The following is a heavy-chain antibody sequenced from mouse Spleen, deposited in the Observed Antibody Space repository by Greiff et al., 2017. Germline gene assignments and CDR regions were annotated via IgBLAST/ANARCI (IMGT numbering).Heavy chain of an antibody. V-gene: IGHV1S81*02. D-gene: IGHD1-1*01. Sequence: VQLQQSGAELVKPGASVKLSCKASGYTFTSYYMYWVKQRPGQGLEWIGEINPSNGGTNFNEKFKSKATLTVDKSSSTAYMQLSSLTSEDSAVYYCTQGKNYYGSSPFAYWGQGTLVTVSA. CDR1: GYTFTSYY. J-gene: IGHJ3*01. CDR3: TQGKNYYGSSPFAY. CDR2: INPSNGGT.